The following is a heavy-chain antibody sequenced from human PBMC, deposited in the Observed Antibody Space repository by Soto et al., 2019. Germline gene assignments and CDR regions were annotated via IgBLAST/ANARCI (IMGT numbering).Heavy chain of an antibody. CDR2: ISGSGGST. CDR1: GFTFSSYG. Sequence: GGSLRLSCAASGFTFSSYGMSWVRQAPGKGLEWVSAISGSGGSTYYADSVKGRFTISRDNSKNTLYLQMNSLRAEDTAVYYCAKGPHYDFWSGVDPWGQGTLVTVSS. D-gene: IGHD3-3*01. J-gene: IGHJ5*02. V-gene: IGHV3-23*01. CDR3: AKGPHYDFWSGVDP.